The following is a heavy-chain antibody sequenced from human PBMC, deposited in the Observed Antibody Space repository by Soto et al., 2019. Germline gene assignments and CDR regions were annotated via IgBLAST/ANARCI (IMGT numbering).Heavy chain of an antibody. D-gene: IGHD1-1*01. J-gene: IGHJ4*02. CDR1: GGTFTNIA. CDR2: FVPMSDRA. V-gene: IGHV1-69*01. CDR3: ARDPPSPVSPGYFFGYFDF. Sequence: QVQLVQSGAEMKKPGSSVKVACKASGGTFTNIAISWVRQAPGQGPEWMGQFVPMSDRANYAHNFYGRVTFPADESTTTAYMELGSLRSEDTAVYYCARDPPSPVSPGYFFGYFDFWGQGTLVTVSS.